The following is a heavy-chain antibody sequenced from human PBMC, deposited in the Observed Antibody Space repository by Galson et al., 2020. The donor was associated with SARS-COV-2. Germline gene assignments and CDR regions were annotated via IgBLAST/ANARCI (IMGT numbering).Heavy chain of an antibody. CDR2: ISAYNGNT. V-gene: IGHV1-18*01. Sequence: ASVKVSCTASGYTFTSYGISWVRQAPGQGLEWMGWISAYNGNTNYAQKLQGRVTMTTDTSTSTAYMELRSLRSDDTAVYYCARNYYDSSGYYSGGRQYYFDYWGQGTLVTVSS. J-gene: IGHJ4*02. CDR3: ARNYYDSSGYYSGGRQYYFDY. CDR1: GYTFTSYG. D-gene: IGHD3-22*01.